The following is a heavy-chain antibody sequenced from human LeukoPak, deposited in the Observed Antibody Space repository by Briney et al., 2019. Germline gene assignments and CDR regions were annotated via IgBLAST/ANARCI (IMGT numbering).Heavy chain of an antibody. Sequence: SSETLSLTCAVYGGSFSGYFWSWIRQAPGKGLEWIGEINHSGSTNYNPSLKRRVTISVDTSKNQFSLEVDSVTAADTAMYYCASQLDTTGYYTGFIDSWGQGALVTVSS. CDR2: INHSGST. CDR3: ASQLDTTGYYTGFIDS. J-gene: IGHJ4*02. V-gene: IGHV4-34*01. CDR1: GGSFSGYF. D-gene: IGHD3/OR15-3a*01.